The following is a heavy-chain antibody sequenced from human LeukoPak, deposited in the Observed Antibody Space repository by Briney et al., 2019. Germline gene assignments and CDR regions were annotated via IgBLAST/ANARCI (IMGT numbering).Heavy chain of an antibody. D-gene: IGHD1-26*01. CDR2: ISGSGGST. Sequence: KTGGSLRLSCAASGFTFSSYAMSWVRQAPGKGLEWVSAISGSGGSTYYADSVKGRFTISRDNSKNTLYLQMNSLRAEDTAAYYCAKDRGKVGATFLADWGQGTMVTVSS. J-gene: IGHJ3*01. V-gene: IGHV3-23*01. CDR3: AKDRGKVGATFLAD. CDR1: GFTFSSYA.